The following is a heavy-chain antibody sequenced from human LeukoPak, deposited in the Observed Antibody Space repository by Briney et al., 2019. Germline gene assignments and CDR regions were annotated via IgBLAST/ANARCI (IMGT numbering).Heavy chain of an antibody. CDR3: ARGRWYNSGWYFDY. CDR2: IWYDGSNK. V-gene: IGHV3-33*01. J-gene: IGHJ4*02. D-gene: IGHD6-19*01. Sequence: PGGSLRLSCAASGFIFSSYGTHWVRQAPGKGLEGVAVIWYDGSNKYYADSVKGRFTISRDNSKNTLYLQMNGLRAEDTAVYYCARGRWYNSGWYFDYWGQGTLVTVSS. CDR1: GFIFSSYG.